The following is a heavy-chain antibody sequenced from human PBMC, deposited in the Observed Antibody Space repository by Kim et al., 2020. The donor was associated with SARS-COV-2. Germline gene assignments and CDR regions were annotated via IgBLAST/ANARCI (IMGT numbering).Heavy chain of an antibody. CDR3: AGDLPGTTPFDY. J-gene: IGHJ4*02. V-gene: IGHV6-1*01. Sequence: DYAESGKSRITHTPDTSKNQFSMQLNSVTPEDTAVYYCAGDLPGTTPFDYWGQGTLVTVSS. D-gene: IGHD1-1*01.